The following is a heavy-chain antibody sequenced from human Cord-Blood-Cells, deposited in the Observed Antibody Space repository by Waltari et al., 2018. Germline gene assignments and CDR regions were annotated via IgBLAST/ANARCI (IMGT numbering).Heavy chain of an antibody. V-gene: IGHV3-73*02. CDR3: TRHLRGYDVPFDY. Sequence: EVQLVESGGGLVQPGGSLKLSCAASGFTFSGSAMHWVRKASGKGLEWVGRIRSKANSYATAYAASVKGRFTISRDDSKNTAYLQMNSLKTEDTAVYYCTRHLRGYDVPFDYWGQGTLVTVSS. D-gene: IGHD5-12*01. CDR1: GFTFSGSA. CDR2: IRSKANSYAT. J-gene: IGHJ4*02.